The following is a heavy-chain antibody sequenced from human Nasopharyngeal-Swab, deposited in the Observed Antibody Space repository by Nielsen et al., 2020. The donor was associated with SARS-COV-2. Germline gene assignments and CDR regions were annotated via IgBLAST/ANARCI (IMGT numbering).Heavy chain of an antibody. V-gene: IGHV3-21*01. CDR2: IRSSSSYI. CDR1: GFTFSSYS. CDR3: ARDQSGSYHKAFDI. J-gene: IGHJ3*02. D-gene: IGHD1-26*01. Sequence: GGSLRLSCAASGFTFSSYSMNWVRQAPGTGLEWVSSIRSSSSYIYYADSVKGRFTISRDNAKNSLYLQMNSLRAEDTAVYYCARDQSGSYHKAFDIWGQGTMVTVSS.